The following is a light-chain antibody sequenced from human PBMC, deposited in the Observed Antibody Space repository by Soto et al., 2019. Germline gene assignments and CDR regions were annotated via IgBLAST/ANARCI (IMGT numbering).Light chain of an antibody. CDR3: QQYNNWPPGIT. CDR1: QSVSSN. J-gene: IGKJ4*01. CDR2: GAS. V-gene: IGKV3-15*01. Sequence: DIGLTQSPGTLSLSPGERATLYCRAIQSVSSNLAWYQQKPGQAPRLLIYGASTRATGIPARLSGSGSGTEFTLTISSLQSEDFAVYYCQQYNNWPPGITFGGGTKVDIK.